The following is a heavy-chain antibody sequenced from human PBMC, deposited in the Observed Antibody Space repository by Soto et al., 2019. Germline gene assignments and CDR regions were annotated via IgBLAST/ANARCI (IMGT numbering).Heavy chain of an antibody. Sequence: QVHLVQSGAEVKKPGASVKVSCKASGYTFTSYDINWVRQATGQGLEWIGWLNANSGSTIYAQKFQGRVTLTRDTSTSTAYMEVSGLRSEDTAIYYCARVLDRLGRCYYTWGQGTLVTVSS. CDR1: GYTFTSYD. CDR3: ARVLDRLGRCYYT. CDR2: LNANSGST. J-gene: IGHJ4*02. V-gene: IGHV1-8*01. D-gene: IGHD3-22*01.